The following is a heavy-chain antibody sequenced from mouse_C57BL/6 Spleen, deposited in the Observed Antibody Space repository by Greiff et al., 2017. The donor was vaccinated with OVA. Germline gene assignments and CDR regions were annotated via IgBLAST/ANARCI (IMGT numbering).Heavy chain of an antibody. CDR2: INPNNGGT. D-gene: IGHD2-4*01. J-gene: IGHJ1*03. V-gene: IGHV1-22*01. Sequence: EVQLQQSGPELVKPGASVKMSCKASGYTFTDYNMHWVKQSHGKSLEWIGYINPNNGGTSYNQTFKGKATLTVNKSSSTAYMELRSLTSEDSAVYYCARIRDYGDWYFDVWGTGTTVTVSS. CDR1: GYTFTDYN. CDR3: ARIRDYGDWYFDV.